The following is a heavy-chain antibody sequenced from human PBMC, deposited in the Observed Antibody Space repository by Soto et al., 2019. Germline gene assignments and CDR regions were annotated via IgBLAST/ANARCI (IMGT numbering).Heavy chain of an antibody. J-gene: IGHJ4*02. D-gene: IGHD5-12*01. Sequence: GGSLRLSCAASGFTFDDYAMHWVRQDPGKGLEWVSAISYSGVSTYYADSVKGRFTISRDSSENTLSLQMNSLRVDDTAVYYCARTRGYSDYDLDYWGQGTLVTVSS. V-gene: IGHV3-23*01. CDR1: GFTFDDYA. CDR3: ARTRGYSDYDLDY. CDR2: ISYSGVST.